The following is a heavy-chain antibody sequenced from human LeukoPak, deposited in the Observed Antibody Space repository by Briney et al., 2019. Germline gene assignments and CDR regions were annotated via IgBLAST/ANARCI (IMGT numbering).Heavy chain of an antibody. D-gene: IGHD3-10*01. J-gene: IGHJ4*02. CDR3: ASRPFLYGFRTYFDN. V-gene: IGHV4-34*01. CDR2: MKQSGTP. Sequence: SETLSLTCAVYGGSFSAFHWNWIRQSPAKGLEWLGEMKQSGTPRYNPSLQSRVTISVDKSKNQFSLNVRSVSAADTAVYYCASRPFLYGFRTYFDNWAQGTLVTVSS. CDR1: GGSFSAFH.